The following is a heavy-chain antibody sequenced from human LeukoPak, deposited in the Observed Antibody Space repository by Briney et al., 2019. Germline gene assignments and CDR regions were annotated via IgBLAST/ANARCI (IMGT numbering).Heavy chain of an antibody. V-gene: IGHV4-34*01. Sequence: SETLSLTCAVYGGSFSGYYWSWIRQPPGKGLEWIGEINHSGSTNYNPSLKSRVTISVDTSKNQFSLKLSSVTATDTAVYYCARHMDRVTYYYFDYWGQGTLVTVSS. CDR1: GGSFSGYY. J-gene: IGHJ4*02. CDR2: INHSGST. D-gene: IGHD3-10*01. CDR3: ARHMDRVTYYYFDY.